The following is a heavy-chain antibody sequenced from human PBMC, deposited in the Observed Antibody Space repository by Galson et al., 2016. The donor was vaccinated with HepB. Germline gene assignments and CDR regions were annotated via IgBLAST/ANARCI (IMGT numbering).Heavy chain of an antibody. CDR3: ARKSDTYRYNGDF. CDR2: IYSISTT. Sequence: SLRLSCAVSGFTVSNNYMTWVRQAPGKGPEWVALIYSISTTAYADSVKGRFTISRDNSRNTLNLEMKSLRADDTAVYYCARKSDTYRYNGDFWGQGTLVTVSS. V-gene: IGHV3-53*01. D-gene: IGHD3-16*02. CDR1: GFTVSNNY. J-gene: IGHJ4*02.